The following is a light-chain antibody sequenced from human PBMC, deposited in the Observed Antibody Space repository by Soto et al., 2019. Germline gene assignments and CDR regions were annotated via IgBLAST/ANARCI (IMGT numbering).Light chain of an antibody. CDR3: QQSYCTPQT. Sequence: DIQMTQSPSSLSASVGDRVTITCRASQSISTFLNWYQQRPGKAPKLLIYAASSLQSGVPSRFSGSGSGTDFTLIISSVQGVDFATYYCQQSYCTPQTFGQGTKLEIK. J-gene: IGKJ2*01. CDR1: QSISTF. CDR2: AAS. V-gene: IGKV1-39*01.